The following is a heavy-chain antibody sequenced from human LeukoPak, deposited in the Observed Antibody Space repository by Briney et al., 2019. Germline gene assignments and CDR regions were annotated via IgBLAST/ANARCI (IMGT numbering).Heavy chain of an antibody. D-gene: IGHD6-13*01. Sequence: SETLSLTCTVSGGSTSSGDYYWSWIRQPPGKGLEWIGYIYYSGSTYYNPSLKSRVTISVDTSKNQFSLKLSSVTAADTAVYYCARGSDSSSWFRMYYFDYWGQGTLVTVSS. J-gene: IGHJ4*02. CDR2: IYYSGST. V-gene: IGHV4-30-4*08. CDR3: ARGSDSSSWFRMYYFDY. CDR1: GGSTSSGDYY.